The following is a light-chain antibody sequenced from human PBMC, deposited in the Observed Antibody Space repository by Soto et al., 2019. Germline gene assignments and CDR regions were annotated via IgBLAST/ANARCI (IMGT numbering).Light chain of an antibody. J-gene: IGKJ4*01. Sequence: DIQMTQSPSSLSASVGDRVTITCRAGQDINIYLAWYQQKPGKVPKLLISAASTLQSGVPSRFSGSGSGTXXXXXXXXXQPEDVATYXXQKYDGAPLTFGGGTKVQIK. CDR1: QDINIY. CDR2: AAS. CDR3: QKYDGAPLT. V-gene: IGKV1-27*01.